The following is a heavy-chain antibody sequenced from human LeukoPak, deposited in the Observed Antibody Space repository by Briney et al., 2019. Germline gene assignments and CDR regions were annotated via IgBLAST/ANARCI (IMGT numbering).Heavy chain of an antibody. CDR3: ARQYDDSSGYEYYFDY. V-gene: IGHV4-30-2*01. D-gene: IGHD3-22*01. CDR1: GGSISSGGYS. J-gene: IGHJ4*02. Sequence: PSQTLSLTCAVSGGSISSGGYSWSWIRQPPGKGLEWIGYIYHSGSTNYNPSLKSRVTISVDTSKNQFSLKLSSVTAADTAVYYCARQYDDSSGYEYYFDYWGQGTLVTVSS. CDR2: IYHSGST.